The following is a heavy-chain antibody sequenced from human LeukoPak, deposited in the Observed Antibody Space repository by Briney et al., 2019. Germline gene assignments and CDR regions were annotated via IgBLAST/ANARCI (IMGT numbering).Heavy chain of an antibody. V-gene: IGHV6-1*01. D-gene: IGHD3-10*01. Sequence: SQTLSLTCDISGDSVSSNSAAWNWIRQSPSRGLEWLGRTYYRSELYNDYSVSVKSRITINPDTSKNQFSLQLNSVTPEDTAVYYCARGGYYGSGSFYSTQTSVFDYWGQGTLVTVSS. J-gene: IGHJ4*02. CDR1: GDSVSSNSAA. CDR2: TYYRSELYN. CDR3: ARGGYYGSGSFYSTQTSVFDY.